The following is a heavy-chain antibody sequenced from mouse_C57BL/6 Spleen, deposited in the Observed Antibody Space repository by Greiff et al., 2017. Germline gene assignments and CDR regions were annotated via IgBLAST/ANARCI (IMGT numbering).Heavy chain of an antibody. CDR3: ARRELYDGYYGAMDY. Sequence: DVMLVESGGGLVKPGGSLKLSCAASGFTFSDYGMHWVRQAPEKGLEWVAYISSGSSTIYYADTVKGRFTISRDNAKNTLFLQMTSLRSEDTAMYYCARRELYDGYYGAMDYWGQGTSVTVSS. D-gene: IGHD2-3*01. V-gene: IGHV5-17*01. CDR1: GFTFSDYG. J-gene: IGHJ4*01. CDR2: ISSGSSTI.